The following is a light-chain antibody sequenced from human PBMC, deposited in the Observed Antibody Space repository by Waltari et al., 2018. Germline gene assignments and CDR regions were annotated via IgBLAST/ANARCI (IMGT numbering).Light chain of an antibody. Sequence: QSVLTQPPSASGTPGQRVTISCSGSSSNIGRNVANWYQQLPGTAPKVLIYRNNQRHSGGPDRFSGAKAGTSAALAISGLQSEDEGDYYCAAWDDSLHGPVFGAGTKVTVL. V-gene: IGLV1-44*01. CDR3: AAWDDSLHGPV. CDR1: SSNIGRNV. J-gene: IGLJ3*02. CDR2: RNN.